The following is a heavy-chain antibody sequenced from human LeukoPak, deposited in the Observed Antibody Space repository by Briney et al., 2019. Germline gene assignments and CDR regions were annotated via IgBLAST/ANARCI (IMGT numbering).Heavy chain of an antibody. J-gene: IGHJ4*02. CDR2: IWYDGSNR. D-gene: IGHD2-15*01. CDR3: ARLSCSGGSCSSYY. V-gene: IGHV3-33*01. CDR1: GFTFSSYG. Sequence: GRSLRLSCAASGFTFSSYGMHWVRQAPGKGLEWVAVIWYDGSNRYYADSVKGRFTISRDNSKSTLYLQMNSLRAEDTAVYYCARLSCSGGSCSSYYWGQGTLVTVSS.